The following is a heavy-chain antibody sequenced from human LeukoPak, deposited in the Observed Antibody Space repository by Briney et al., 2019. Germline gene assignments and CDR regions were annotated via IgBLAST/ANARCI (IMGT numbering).Heavy chain of an antibody. CDR1: GFTFDDYA. V-gene: IGHV3-9*03. CDR3: AKSLSIAAPTGAFDI. J-gene: IGHJ3*02. D-gene: IGHD6-6*01. Sequence: GGSLGLSCAASGFTFDDYAMHWVGQAPGKGLEWVSGISWNSGSIVYADSVKGRFTISRDNAKNSLYLQMNSLRAEDMALYYCAKSLSIAAPTGAFDIWGQGTMVTVSS. CDR2: ISWNSGSI.